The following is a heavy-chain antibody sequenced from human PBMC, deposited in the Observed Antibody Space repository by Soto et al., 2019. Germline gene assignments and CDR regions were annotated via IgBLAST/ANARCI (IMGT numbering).Heavy chain of an antibody. Sequence: QVQLVESGGGVVQPGRSLRLSCAASGFTFSSYAMQWVRQAPGTGLEWVAVISYDGSNKYYADSVKGRFTISRDNSKNTLYLQMNSLRAEDTAVYYCARDPDGRGYSYGCFDYWGQGTLVTVSS. CDR2: ISYDGSNK. D-gene: IGHD5-18*01. CDR1: GFTFSSYA. J-gene: IGHJ4*02. CDR3: ARDPDGRGYSYGCFDY. V-gene: IGHV3-30-3*01.